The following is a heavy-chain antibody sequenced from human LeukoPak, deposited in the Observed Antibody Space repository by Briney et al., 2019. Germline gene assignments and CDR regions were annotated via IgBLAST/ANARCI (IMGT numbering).Heavy chain of an antibody. D-gene: IGHD5-18*01. CDR1: GFTFSSYS. CDR3: ARVDTAMVGAFDI. CDR2: ISSSSSYI. J-gene: IGHJ3*02. Sequence: GGSLRLSCAVSGFTFSSYSMNWVRQAPGKGLEWVSSISSSSSYIYYADSVKGRFTISRDNAKNSLYLQMNSLRAEDTAVYYCARVDTAMVGAFDIWGQGTMVTVSS. V-gene: IGHV3-21*01.